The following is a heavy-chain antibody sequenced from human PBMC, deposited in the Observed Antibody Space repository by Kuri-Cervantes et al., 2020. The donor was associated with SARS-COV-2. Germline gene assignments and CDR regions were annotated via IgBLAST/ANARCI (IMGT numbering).Heavy chain of an antibody. J-gene: IGHJ4*02. CDR3: ARGSAGGRYSNYVLDY. D-gene: IGHD4-11*01. V-gene: IGHV1-46*01. CDR2: INPSGGST. Sequence: ASVKVSCKASGYTFTSYYMHWVRQAPGQGLEWMGIINPSGGSTSYAQKFQGRVTMTRDTSTSTVYMKLSSLRSEDTAVYYCARGSAGGRYSNYVLDYWGQGTLVTVSS. CDR1: GYTFTSYY.